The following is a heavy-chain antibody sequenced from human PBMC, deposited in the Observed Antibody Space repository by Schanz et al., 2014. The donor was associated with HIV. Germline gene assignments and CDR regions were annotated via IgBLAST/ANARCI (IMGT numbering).Heavy chain of an antibody. CDR3: ARDLHDYGDARTDY. CDR1: GFNFNNYA. V-gene: IGHV3-30*03. J-gene: IGHJ4*02. D-gene: IGHD4-17*01. CDR2: MSYDGIRK. Sequence: VQLLESGGGLEQPGGSLRLSCAASGFNFNNYAMTWVRQAPGKGLEWVAVMSYDGIRKNYADSVKGRFTISRDNSKNTLNLQMKSLRAEDTAVYYCARDLHDYGDARTDYWGQGTLVTVSS.